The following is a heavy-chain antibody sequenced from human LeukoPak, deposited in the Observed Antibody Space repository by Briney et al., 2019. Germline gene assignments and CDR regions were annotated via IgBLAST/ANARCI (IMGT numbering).Heavy chain of an antibody. V-gene: IGHV3-23*01. Sequence: GGSLRLSCAASGFTFSSYAMSWVRQAPGKGLEWVSAISGSGGSTYYADSVKGRFTVSRDNSKNTVFLQMNNLRAGDTAVYYCAKGFAVLPARAYFDSWGQGTLVTVSS. CDR1: GFTFSSYA. D-gene: IGHD3-10*01. CDR2: ISGSGGST. J-gene: IGHJ4*02. CDR3: AKGFAVLPARAYFDS.